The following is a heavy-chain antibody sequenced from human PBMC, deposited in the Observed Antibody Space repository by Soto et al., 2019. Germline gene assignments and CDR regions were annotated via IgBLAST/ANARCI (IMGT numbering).Heavy chain of an antibody. CDR1: GFSLTTSGVG. Sequence: QITLNESGPTVVRPTETLTLTCRFSGFSLTTSGVGVGWIRQSPGKAPEWLALIFWDDDKRYSASLKSRFTITKDTSKNQVGLTVSALDATDTATYYCAHRVLRTVFGLVTTTAIYFDFWGQGTPVAVYS. J-gene: IGHJ4*02. CDR2: IFWDDDK. V-gene: IGHV2-5*02. D-gene: IGHD3-3*01. CDR3: AHRVLRTVFGLVTTTAIYFDF.